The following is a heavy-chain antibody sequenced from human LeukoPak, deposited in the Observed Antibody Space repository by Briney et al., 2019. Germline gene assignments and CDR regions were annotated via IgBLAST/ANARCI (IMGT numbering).Heavy chain of an antibody. Sequence: GGSLRLSCAASGFTFSSYAMHWVRQAPGKGLEWVAVISYDGSNKYYADSVKGRFTISRDNSKNTLYLQMNSLGAEDTAVYYCAREYTRSLVGEMGDAFDIWGQGTMVTVSS. V-gene: IGHV3-30-3*01. J-gene: IGHJ3*02. D-gene: IGHD4-17*01. CDR3: AREYTRSLVGEMGDAFDI. CDR2: ISYDGSNK. CDR1: GFTFSSYA.